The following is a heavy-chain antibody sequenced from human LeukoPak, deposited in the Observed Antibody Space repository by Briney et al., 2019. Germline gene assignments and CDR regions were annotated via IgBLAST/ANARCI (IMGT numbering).Heavy chain of an antibody. V-gene: IGHV4-34*01. D-gene: IGHD3-3*01. Sequence: SETLSLTCAVYGGSFSGYYWSWIRQPPGKGLEWIGEINHSGSTNYNPSLKSRVTISVDTSKNQFSLKLSSVTAADTAVYYCARGYYDFWSTSPNFDYWGQGTLVTVPS. CDR1: GGSFSGYY. CDR3: ARGYYDFWSTSPNFDY. CDR2: INHSGST. J-gene: IGHJ4*02.